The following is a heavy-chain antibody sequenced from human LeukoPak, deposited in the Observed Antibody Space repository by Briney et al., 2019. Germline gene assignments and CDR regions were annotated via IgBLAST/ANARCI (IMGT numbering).Heavy chain of an antibody. V-gene: IGHV3-30-3*01. D-gene: IGHD4-11*01. CDR2: ISYDGSNK. CDR1: GFTFSSYA. Sequence: PGRSLRLSCAASGFTFSSYAMHWVRQAPGKGLEWVAVISYDGSNKYYADSVKGRFTISRDNSKNTLYLQMNSLRAEDTAVYYCARDVEGGTTAYFDYWGRGTLVTVSS. J-gene: IGHJ4*02. CDR3: ARDVEGGTTAYFDY.